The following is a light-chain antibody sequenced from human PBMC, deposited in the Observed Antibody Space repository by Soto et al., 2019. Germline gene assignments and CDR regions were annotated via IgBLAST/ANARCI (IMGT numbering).Light chain of an antibody. CDR2: GAS. CDR1: QSVSGSY. Sequence: EIVLTQSPGTLSLSPGERATLSCWATQSVSGSYLAWYQQKPGQAPRLLIYGASSRATGIPDRFSGSGSGKDFSLTISRLEPEDFAVYYCQQYVSSPFTFGPGTKVDIK. V-gene: IGKV3-20*01. J-gene: IGKJ3*01. CDR3: QQYVSSPFT.